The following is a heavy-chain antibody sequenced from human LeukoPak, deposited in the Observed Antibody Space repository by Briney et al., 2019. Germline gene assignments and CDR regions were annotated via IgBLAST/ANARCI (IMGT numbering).Heavy chain of an antibody. V-gene: IGHV3-30*18. Sequence: GGSLRLSCAASGFTFSSYGMHWVRQAPGKGLEWVAVISYDGSNKYYADSVKGRFTISRDNSKNTLYLQMNRLRAEDTAVYYCAKDEYGSGSYYKGPSDYWGQGTLVTVSS. CDR3: AKDEYGSGSYYKGPSDY. D-gene: IGHD3-10*01. CDR1: GFTFSSYG. J-gene: IGHJ4*02. CDR2: ISYDGSNK.